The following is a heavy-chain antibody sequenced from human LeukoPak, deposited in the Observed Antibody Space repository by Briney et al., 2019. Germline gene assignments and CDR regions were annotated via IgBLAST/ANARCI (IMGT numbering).Heavy chain of an antibody. J-gene: IGHJ4*02. V-gene: IGHV3-23*01. D-gene: IGHD4-17*01. Sequence: GGSLRLSCVAVGFTLSNYIMSWVRQAPRKGVECGSSISGSGGTTYYGDSVRGRFSISRDNSRNTLYLQMNSLRAEDTAAYYCAKDRVSTVTTNYFDYWGQGTLVTVSS. CDR1: GFTLSNYI. CDR3: AKDRVSTVTTNYFDY. CDR2: ISGSGGTT.